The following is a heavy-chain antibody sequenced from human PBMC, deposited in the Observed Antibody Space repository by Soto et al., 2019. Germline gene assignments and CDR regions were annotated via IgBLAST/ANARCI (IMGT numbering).Heavy chain of an antibody. V-gene: IGHV4-39*06. Sequence: SETLSLTCTASGGSISSSSYYWGWIRQPPGQGLEWIGSIYYSGSSYYNPSLKSRATIAVDTSKNQFPLKLSPVPAADAAVCSCAGEMAAAGSRGWFDPWGQGTLVTVSS. CDR2: IYYSGSS. CDR3: AGEMAAAGSRGWFDP. D-gene: IGHD6-13*01. J-gene: IGHJ5*02. CDR1: GGSISSSSYY.